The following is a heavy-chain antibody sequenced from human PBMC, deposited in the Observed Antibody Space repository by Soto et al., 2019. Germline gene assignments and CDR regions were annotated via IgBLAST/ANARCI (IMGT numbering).Heavy chain of an antibody. Sequence: SQTLSLTCAISRDTVSTNTAAGNSIRQSPSRGLEWLGRIYYKSRWYNDYSESLKSRVAIIPDTSRNQFSLQLNSVIPEDTAVYYCARDWGYDPDPTYYYGMDVWGQGTKVTVSS. V-gene: IGHV6-1*01. J-gene: IGHJ6*02. CDR3: ARDWGYDPDPTYYYGMDV. CDR2: IYYKSRWYN. D-gene: IGHD5-12*01. CDR1: RDTVSTNTAA.